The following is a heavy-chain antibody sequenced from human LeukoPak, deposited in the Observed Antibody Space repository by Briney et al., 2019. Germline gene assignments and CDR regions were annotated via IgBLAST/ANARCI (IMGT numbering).Heavy chain of an antibody. CDR1: GVTRISYT. D-gene: IGHD3-10*01. Sequence: EGALRGSCVAPGVTRISYTIHSVRQAPRKGLEWVSVISYDGSNKYYAGCVKGRFTISRDNSKNTLYLQMNSLRAEDTAVYYCARRDRGVKSYWFDPWGQGTLVTVSS. J-gene: IGHJ5*02. CDR3: ARRDRGVKSYWFDP. V-gene: IGHV3-30*04. CDR2: ISYDGSNK.